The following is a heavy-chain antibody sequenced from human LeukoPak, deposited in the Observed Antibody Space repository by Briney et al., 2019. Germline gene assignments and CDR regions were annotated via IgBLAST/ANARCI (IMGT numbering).Heavy chain of an antibody. Sequence: ASVKVSCKASGYTFTSYDINWVRQATGQGLEWMGWMNPNSGNTGYAQKFQGRVTITRNTSISTAYMELSSLRSEDTAVYYCARRARYCSSTSCYPNFDYRGQGTLVTVSS. J-gene: IGHJ4*02. V-gene: IGHV1-8*03. CDR3: ARRARYCSSTSCYPNFDY. CDR1: GYTFTSYD. D-gene: IGHD2-2*01. CDR2: MNPNSGNT.